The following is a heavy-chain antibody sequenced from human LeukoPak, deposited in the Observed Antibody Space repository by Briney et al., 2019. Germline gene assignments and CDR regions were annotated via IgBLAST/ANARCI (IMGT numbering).Heavy chain of an antibody. CDR1: GFTFSSYW. CDR2: IKQDGSEK. V-gene: IGHV3-7*01. Sequence: PGGSLRLSCGVSGFTFSSYWMSWVRQAPGKGLEWVANIKQDGSEKYYVDSVKGRFTISRDNAKNSLYLQMNSLRAEDTAVYYCARDWFDPWGQGTLVTVSS. CDR3: ARDWFDP. J-gene: IGHJ5*02.